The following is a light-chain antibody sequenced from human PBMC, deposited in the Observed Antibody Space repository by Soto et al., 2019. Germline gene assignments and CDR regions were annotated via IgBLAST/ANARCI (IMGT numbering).Light chain of an antibody. V-gene: IGKV1-33*01. Sequence: DIQMTQSPSSLSASVGDRVTITCQASQDINNFLTWYQQKPGKAPKLLIYDASNLEKGVPSRFSGSGSGTDFTFTISSLQPEENAANYYQQYYNRYPFTFGQGTQLEIK. CDR2: DAS. CDR1: QDINNF. J-gene: IGKJ5*01. CDR3: QQYYNRYPFT.